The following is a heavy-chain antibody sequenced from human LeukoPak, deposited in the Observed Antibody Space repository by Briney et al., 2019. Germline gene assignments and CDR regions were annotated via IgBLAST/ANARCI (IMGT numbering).Heavy chain of an antibody. CDR3: AKAGRGIAAAAPFDY. D-gene: IGHD6-13*01. J-gene: IGHJ4*02. V-gene: IGHV3-23*01. CDR1: GFTFSSYA. Sequence: PGGSLRLSCAASGFTFSSYAMSWVRQAPGKGPEWVSAISGSGGSTYYADSVKGRFTISRDNSKNTLYLQMNSLRAEDTAVYYCAKAGRGIAAAAPFDYWGQGTLVTVSS. CDR2: ISGSGGST.